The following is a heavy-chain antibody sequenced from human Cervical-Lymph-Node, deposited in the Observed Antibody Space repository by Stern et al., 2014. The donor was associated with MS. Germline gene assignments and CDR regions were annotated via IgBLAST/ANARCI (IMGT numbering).Heavy chain of an antibody. D-gene: IGHD2-15*01. J-gene: IGHJ6*02. V-gene: IGHV1-46*02. CDR1: EYTHNNYL. Sequence: QDQLVQSGSAVKKPGASVKVSCKASEYTHNNYLIHWVRQAPGQRHAWMGVINPSGATNFDQKVQDRVTMTTDAATSTFYMELSRLRSEDTAVYYCAVRYCSGGRCYSVPDVWGQGTTVIVSS. CDR2: INPSGAT. CDR3: AVRYCSGGRCYSVPDV.